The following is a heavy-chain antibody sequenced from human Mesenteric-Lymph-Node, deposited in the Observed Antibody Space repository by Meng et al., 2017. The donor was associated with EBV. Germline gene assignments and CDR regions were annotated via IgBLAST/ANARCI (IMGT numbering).Heavy chain of an antibody. CDR3: AFRDGYNFRFDY. CDR1: GVSLSTSRVG. Sequence: ITLKRSGQTLAQPDHPSTLPCLFCGVSLSTSRVGVRWIRHPQAKAQEWLALIYWDDDKRYSPYLKSRLTITKDTYKNKVVLTMTNMDPVDTDTYYCAFRDGYNFRFDYWGQGTLVTVSS. J-gene: IGHJ4*02. V-gene: IGHV2-5*02. D-gene: IGHD5-24*01. CDR2: IYWDDDK.